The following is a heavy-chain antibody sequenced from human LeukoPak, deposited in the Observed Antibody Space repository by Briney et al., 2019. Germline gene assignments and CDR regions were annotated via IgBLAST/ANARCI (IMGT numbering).Heavy chain of an antibody. CDR2: INHSGST. Sequence: KTSETLSLTCAVYGGSFSGYYWSWIRQPPGKGLEWIGEINHSGSTNYNPSLKSRVTISVDTSKNQFSLKLSSVTAADTAVYYCARGRFVVVAATLPVPFDYWGQGTLVTVSS. CDR1: GGSFSGYY. V-gene: IGHV4-34*01. CDR3: ARGRFVVVAATLPVPFDY. D-gene: IGHD2-15*01. J-gene: IGHJ4*02.